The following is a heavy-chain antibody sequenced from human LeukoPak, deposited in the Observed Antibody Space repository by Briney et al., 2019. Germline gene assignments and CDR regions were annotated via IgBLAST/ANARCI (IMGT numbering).Heavy chain of an antibody. CDR1: GFTFDDYA. CDR2: ISWNSGSI. J-gene: IGHJ3*02. Sequence: GRSLRLSCAASGFTFDDYAMHWVRQAPGKGLEWVSGISWNSGSIGYADSVKGRFTISRDNAKNSLYLEMNSLRAEDTALYYCAKGVVPADDAFDIWGQGTMVTVSS. CDR3: AKGVVPADDAFDI. D-gene: IGHD2-2*01. V-gene: IGHV3-9*01.